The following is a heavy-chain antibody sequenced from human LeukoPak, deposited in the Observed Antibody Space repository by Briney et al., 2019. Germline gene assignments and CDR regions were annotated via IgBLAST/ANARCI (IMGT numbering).Heavy chain of an antibody. V-gene: IGHV1-69*06. CDR2: IIPIFGTA. CDR1: GGTFSSYA. Sequence: ASVKVSCKASGGTFSSYAISWVRQAPGQGLEWMGGIIPIFGTANYAQKFQGRVTITADKSTSTAYMELSSLRSEDTAVYYCARDWQQRGALDPWGQGTLVTVSS. D-gene: IGHD6-13*01. CDR3: ARDWQQRGALDP. J-gene: IGHJ5*02.